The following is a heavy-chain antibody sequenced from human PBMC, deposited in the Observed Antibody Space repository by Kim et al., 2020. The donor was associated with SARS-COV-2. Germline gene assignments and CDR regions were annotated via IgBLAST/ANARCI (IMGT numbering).Heavy chain of an antibody. Sequence: ADSVKGRFTISRDNSKNTLYLQMNSLRAEDTAVYYCAKDWGEVVPSGMDVWGQGTTVTVSS. D-gene: IGHD2-2*01. J-gene: IGHJ6*02. CDR3: AKDWGEVVPSGMDV. V-gene: IGHV3-23*01.